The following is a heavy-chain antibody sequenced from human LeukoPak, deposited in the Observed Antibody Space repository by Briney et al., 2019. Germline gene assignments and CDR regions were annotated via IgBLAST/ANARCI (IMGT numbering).Heavy chain of an antibody. Sequence: GGSLRLSCEASGFTVSSYYMSWVRQAPGKGLEWVSVIHSGGTTYYADSVKGRFTISGDNSKNTVYLQMNSLRAEDTAVYYCARGMGPESSDYFDYWGQGTLVTVSS. CDR1: GFTVSSYY. D-gene: IGHD1-14*01. V-gene: IGHV3-66*01. CDR3: ARGMGPESSDYFDY. J-gene: IGHJ4*02. CDR2: IHSGGTT.